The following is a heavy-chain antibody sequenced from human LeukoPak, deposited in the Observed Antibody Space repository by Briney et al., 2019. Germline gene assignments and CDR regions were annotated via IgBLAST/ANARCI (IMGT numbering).Heavy chain of an antibody. CDR1: GFTFSSYS. V-gene: IGHV3-21*01. D-gene: IGHD4-23*01. J-gene: IGHJ3*02. CDR2: ITATSRHI. Sequence: GGSLRLSCAASGFTFSSYSMNWVRQAPGKGLEWVSAITATSRHIYYADSVKGRFTISRDNAKNSLYLQMNSLRVEDTALYYCARVRSVGGNPHAFIIWGQGTMVTVSS. CDR3: ARVRSVGGNPHAFII.